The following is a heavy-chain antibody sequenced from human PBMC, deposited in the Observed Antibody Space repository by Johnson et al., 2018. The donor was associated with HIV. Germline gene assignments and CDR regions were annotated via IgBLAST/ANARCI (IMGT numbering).Heavy chain of an antibody. D-gene: IGHD3-22*01. CDR1: GFTFSSYG. CDR2: IRYDGRNQ. V-gene: IGHV3-30*02. J-gene: IGHJ3*02. Sequence: QVQLVESGGGVVQPGGSLRLSCAASGFTFSSYGMNWVRQAPGKGLEWVAFIRYDGRNQYYADSVKGRFTISRDNSKNTLYLQMNSLRAEDTAVYVGARDRPIAPFDIWGQGTMVTVSS. CDR3: ARDRPIAPFDI.